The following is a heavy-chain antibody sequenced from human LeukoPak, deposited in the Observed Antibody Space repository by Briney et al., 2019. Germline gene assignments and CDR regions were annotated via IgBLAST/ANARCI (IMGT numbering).Heavy chain of an antibody. Sequence: SETLSLTCTVSGGSISNYYWTWIRQPPGKGLVWIGYLYNSGSTSYNPSLKSRVTISVDTSKNQFSLKLTSVTAADTAVYYCARGGGGGGGYWGQGTLVTVSS. J-gene: IGHJ4*02. CDR3: ARGGGGGGGY. V-gene: IGHV4-59*01. D-gene: IGHD2-21*01. CDR1: GGSISNYY. CDR2: LYNSGST.